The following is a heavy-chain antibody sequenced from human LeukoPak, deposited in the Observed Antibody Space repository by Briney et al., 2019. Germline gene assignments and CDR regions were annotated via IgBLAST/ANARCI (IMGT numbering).Heavy chain of an antibody. CDR2: INPNSGGT. D-gene: IGHD6-13*01. CDR3: ARVSPMHSSSWYTVGY. CDR1: GYTFTGYY. V-gene: IGHV1-2*02. J-gene: IGHJ4*02. Sequence: ASVKVSCKASGYTFTGYYIHWVRQAPGQGLEWMGWINPNSGGTNYAQKLQGRVTMTTDTSTSTAYMELRSLRSDDTAVYYCARVSPMHSSSWYTVGYWGQGTLVTVSS.